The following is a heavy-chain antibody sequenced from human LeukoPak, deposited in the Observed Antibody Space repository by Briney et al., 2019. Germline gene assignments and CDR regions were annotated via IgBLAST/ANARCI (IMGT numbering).Heavy chain of an antibody. CDR2: IKQDGSEK. J-gene: IGHJ4*02. CDR3: AREGPSVTPYY. CDR1: GFKFSSSW. Sequence: GGSLRLSCAASGFKFSSSWMSWVRQAPGKGLEWVANIKQDGSEKYYVDSAKGRFTISRDNAKNSLYLQMNSLRAEDTAVYYCAREGPSVTPYYWGQGTLVTVSS. D-gene: IGHD4-17*01. V-gene: IGHV3-7*01.